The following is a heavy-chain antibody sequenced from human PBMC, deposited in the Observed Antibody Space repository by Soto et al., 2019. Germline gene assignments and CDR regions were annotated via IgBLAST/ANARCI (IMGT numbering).Heavy chain of an antibody. J-gene: IGHJ6*02. CDR2: IYPGDSDT. Sequence: GESLKISCKGSGYSFTSYWIGWVRQMPGKGLEWMGIIYPGDSDTRYSPSFQGQVTISADKSISTAYLQWSSLKASDTAMYYCARHYQYSSSADYYYGMDVWGQGTTVTVS. D-gene: IGHD6-6*01. V-gene: IGHV5-51*01. CDR1: GYSFTSYW. CDR3: ARHYQYSSSADYYYGMDV.